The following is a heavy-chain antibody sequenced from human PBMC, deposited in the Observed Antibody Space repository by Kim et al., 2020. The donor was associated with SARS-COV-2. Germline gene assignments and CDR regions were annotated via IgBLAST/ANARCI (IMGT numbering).Heavy chain of an antibody. V-gene: IGHV4-38-2*02. CDR2: ISHTGNT. D-gene: IGHD2-21*01. Sequence: SETLSLTCTVSGSSIGIGYYWGWIRQFPGRGLEWGSSISHTGNTYYNPPLKSRVIISVDTSKREVSLNLTSVTAADTAAYYCARKVISSWVNVDVWGEG. CDR1: GSSIGIGYY. CDR3: ARKVISSWVNVDV. J-gene: IGHJ3*01.